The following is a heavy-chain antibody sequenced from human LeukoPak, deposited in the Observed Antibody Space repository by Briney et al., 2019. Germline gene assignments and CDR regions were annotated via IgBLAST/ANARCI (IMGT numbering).Heavy chain of an antibody. Sequence: SETLSLTCTVSGGSLSDAYWSGVRQSPGKGLEWIGYVSNSGEPDYSPSLQNRVTILADTSKNQWSLILNSVTAADTDVYYCARDRRSLSRKPWFYYGMDVWGQGITVTVSS. CDR2: VSNSGEP. J-gene: IGHJ6*02. D-gene: IGHD3-22*01. V-gene: IGHV4-59*01. CDR3: ARDRRSLSRKPWFYYGMDV. CDR1: GGSLSDAY.